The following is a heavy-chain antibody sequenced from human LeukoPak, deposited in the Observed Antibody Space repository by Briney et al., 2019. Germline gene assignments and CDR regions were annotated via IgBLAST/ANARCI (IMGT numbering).Heavy chain of an antibody. Sequence: SETLSLTCTVSGGSISSSSYYWGWIRQPPGKGLEWIGSIYYSGSTYYNPSLKSRVTISVDTSKNQFSLKLSSVTAADTAVYYCARLVARYYDILTGYYGWGDYWGQGTLVTVSS. D-gene: IGHD3-9*01. CDR3: ARLVARYYDILTGYYGWGDY. J-gene: IGHJ4*02. CDR1: GGSISSSSYY. CDR2: IYYSGST. V-gene: IGHV4-39*01.